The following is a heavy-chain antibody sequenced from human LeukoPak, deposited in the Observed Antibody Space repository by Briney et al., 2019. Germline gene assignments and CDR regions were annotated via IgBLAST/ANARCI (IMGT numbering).Heavy chain of an antibody. V-gene: IGHV3-23*01. J-gene: IGHJ4*02. CDR1: GGSISSSN. Sequence: ETLSLTCAVSGGSISSSNWWSWVRQAPGKGLEWVSAVSDSGGSTYYADSVKGRFTISRDNSKNTLYLQMNSLRAEDTAVYYCAKGEKTRPFGGVIDYWGQGTLVIVSS. CDR2: VSDSGGST. CDR3: AKGEKTRPFGGVIDY. D-gene: IGHD3-16*02.